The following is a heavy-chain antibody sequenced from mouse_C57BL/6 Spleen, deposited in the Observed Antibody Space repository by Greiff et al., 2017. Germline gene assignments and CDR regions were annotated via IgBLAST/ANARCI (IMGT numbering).Heavy chain of an antibody. V-gene: IGHV5-4*01. Sequence: EVMLVESGGGLVKPGGSLKLSCAASGFTFSSYAMSWVRQTPEKRLEWVATISDGGSYTYYPDNVKGRFTISRDNVKNNLYLQMSHLKSEDTAMYYCARDKATVVSGAMDYWGQGTSVTVSS. J-gene: IGHJ4*01. D-gene: IGHD1-1*01. CDR1: GFTFSSYA. CDR3: ARDKATVVSGAMDY. CDR2: ISDGGSYT.